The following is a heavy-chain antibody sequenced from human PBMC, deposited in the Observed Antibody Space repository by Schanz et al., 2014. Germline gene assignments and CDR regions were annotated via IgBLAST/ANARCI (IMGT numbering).Heavy chain of an antibody. J-gene: IGHJ6*03. CDR3: AKGPYYYYYMDV. CDR2: LWHDGSKK. V-gene: IGHV3-33*06. Sequence: VQLVESGGGVVQPGRSLRLSCVASGFTFSSYDVFWVRQAPGKGLEWVAILWHDGSKKYYADSVKGRFTISGDSSKYTVYLQMNSLRADDTAVYYCAKGPYYYYYMDVWGNGTTVTVSS. CDR1: GFTFSSYD.